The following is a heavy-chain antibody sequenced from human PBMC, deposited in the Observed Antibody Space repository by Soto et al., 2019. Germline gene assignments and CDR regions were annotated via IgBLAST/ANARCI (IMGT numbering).Heavy chain of an antibody. Sequence: SVKVSCKASGGTFSSYAISWVRQAPGQGLEWMGGIIPIFGTANYAQKFQGRVTITADESTSTAYMELSSLRSEDTAVYYCARAGGIGYDLGYYYGMDVWGQGTTVTVSS. J-gene: IGHJ6*02. CDR3: ARAGGIGYDLGYYYGMDV. V-gene: IGHV1-69*13. CDR2: IIPIFGTA. CDR1: GGTFSSYA. D-gene: IGHD5-12*01.